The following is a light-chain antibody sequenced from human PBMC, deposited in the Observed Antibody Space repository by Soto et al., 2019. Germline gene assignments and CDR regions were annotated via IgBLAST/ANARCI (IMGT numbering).Light chain of an antibody. J-gene: IGLJ1*01. CDR3: SSYTSSSTFGV. V-gene: IGLV2-14*01. Sequence: QSLLTQPASVSGSPEHSITVSCTGTSSNICAYDYVSWYQQHPGKASKVIISEVSKRPPGVPHRFSGSQDRNTASLPISGLRAEEEADDYCSSYTSSSTFGVFGTGTKAT. CDR2: EVS. CDR1: SSNICAYDY.